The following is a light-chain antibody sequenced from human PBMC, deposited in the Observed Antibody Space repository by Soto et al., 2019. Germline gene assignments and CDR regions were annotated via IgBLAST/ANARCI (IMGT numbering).Light chain of an antibody. CDR2: GNT. CDR3: QSYDSSLSGAV. CDR1: SSNIGAGYS. J-gene: IGLJ2*01. V-gene: IGLV1-40*01. Sequence: QSVLTQPPSVSGAPGQRVTISCTGSSSNIGAGYSVHWYQQLPGTAPKVLIYGNTNRPSGVPDRFSGSKSGTSASLAITGLQADDEADYYRQSYDSSLSGAVFGGGTKVTVL.